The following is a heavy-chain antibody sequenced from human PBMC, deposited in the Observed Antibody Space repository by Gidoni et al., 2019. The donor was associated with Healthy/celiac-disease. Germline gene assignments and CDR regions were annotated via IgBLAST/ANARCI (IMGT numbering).Heavy chain of an antibody. J-gene: IGHJ2*01. CDR3: ARGPGYWYFDL. V-gene: IGHV4-61*01. CDR2: IYSRGST. CDR1: GGSVSSGRYY. Sequence: QVQLQESGPGLVKPSETLSLTCTVSGGSVSSGRYYWSWIRQPPGKGLEWIGYIYSRGSTNYNPSLKSRVTISVDTSKNQFSLKLSSVTAADTAVYYCARGPGYWYFDLWGRGTLVTVSS.